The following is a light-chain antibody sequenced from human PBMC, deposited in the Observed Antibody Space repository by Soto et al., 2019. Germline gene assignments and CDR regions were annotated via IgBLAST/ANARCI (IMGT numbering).Light chain of an antibody. V-gene: IGKV1-5*03. CDR2: KAS. Sequence: DIQITHSPSTPAGSVGDRVTITCRASQTISSWLAWYQQKPGKAPKLLIYKASTLKSGVPSRFSGSGSGTEFTLTISSLQPDDFATYYCQHYNSDSEAFGQGTKV. CDR1: QTISSW. CDR3: QHYNSDSEA. J-gene: IGKJ1*01.